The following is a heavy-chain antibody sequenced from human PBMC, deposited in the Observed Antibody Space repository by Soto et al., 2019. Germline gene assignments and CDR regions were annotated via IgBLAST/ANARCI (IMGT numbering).Heavy chain of an antibody. D-gene: IGHD4-17*01. Sequence: QVQLVESGGGVVLPGTSLRLSCAASGFTFSKHGMHWVRQAPGKGLEWMAVIVADGRSQHYADSVKGRFTISRDNSKNTLFLQMNSLRAEDTAVYYCARDADYVDNGLDYWGQGTLVTVSS. CDR3: ARDADYVDNGLDY. J-gene: IGHJ4*02. V-gene: IGHV3-33*01. CDR2: IVADGRSQ. CDR1: GFTFSKHG.